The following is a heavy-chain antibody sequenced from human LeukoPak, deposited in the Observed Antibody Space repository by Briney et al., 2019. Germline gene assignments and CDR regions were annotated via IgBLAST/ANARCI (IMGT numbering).Heavy chain of an antibody. CDR1: GFTFSSHW. CDR2: INTDGSTT. Sequence: GGSLRLSCAASGFTFSSHWMHWVRQAPGKGLVWVSRINTDGSTTNFADSVKGRFTISRDNAKNSLYLQMNSLRAEDTAVYYCARDRYYYGSGSPILGYWGQGTLVTVSS. V-gene: IGHV3-74*01. D-gene: IGHD3-10*01. J-gene: IGHJ4*02. CDR3: ARDRYYYGSGSPILGY.